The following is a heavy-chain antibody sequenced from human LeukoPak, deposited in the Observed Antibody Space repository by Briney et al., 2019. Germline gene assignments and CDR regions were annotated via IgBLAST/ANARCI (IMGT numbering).Heavy chain of an antibody. J-gene: IGHJ3*02. CDR1: GFTFSSYS. CDR3: ARHLTILKAFDI. Sequence: GGSLRLSCTASGFTFSSYSMNWVRQAPGKGLEWVSSISSSSSYIYYADSVKGRFTISRDNAKNSLYLQMNSLRAEDTAVYYCARHLTILKAFDIWGQGTMVTVSS. D-gene: IGHD3-9*01. CDR2: ISSSSSYI. V-gene: IGHV3-21*01.